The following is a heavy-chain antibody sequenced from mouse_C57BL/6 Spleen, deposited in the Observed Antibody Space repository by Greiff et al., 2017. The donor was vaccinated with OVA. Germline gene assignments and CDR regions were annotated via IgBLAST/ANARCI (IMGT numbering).Heavy chain of an antibody. V-gene: IGHV1-85*01. D-gene: IGHD3-2*02. CDR2: IYPRDGST. CDR3: AKRRRTAQAAWFAY. Sequence: QVQLQQSGPELVKPGASVKLSCKASGYTFTSYDINWVKQRPGQGLEWIGWIYPRDGSTKYTEKFKGKATLTVDTSSSTAYMELHSLTSEDSAVYCCAKRRRTAQAAWFAYWGQGTLVTVSA. CDR1: GYTFTSYD. J-gene: IGHJ3*01.